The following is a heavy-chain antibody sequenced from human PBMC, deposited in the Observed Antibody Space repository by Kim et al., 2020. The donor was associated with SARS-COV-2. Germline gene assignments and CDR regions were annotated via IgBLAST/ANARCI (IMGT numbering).Heavy chain of an antibody. D-gene: IGHD6-19*01. J-gene: IGHJ4*02. CDR3: ARYCSAVAGTVFYY. Sequence: NPSLKSRVSISVDTSKNQFSLKRSSVTAADTAVYYCARYCSAVAGTVFYYWGQGTLVTVSS. V-gene: IGHV4-39*01.